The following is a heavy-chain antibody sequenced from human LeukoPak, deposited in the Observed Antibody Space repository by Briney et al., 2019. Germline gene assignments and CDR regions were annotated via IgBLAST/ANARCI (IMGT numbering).Heavy chain of an antibody. Sequence: GGALRPSCAAPCFTFSSYAMSWVRPAPGKGLEWVSAISGSGGSTYYADSVKGRFTISRDNSKNTLYLQMNSLRAEDTAVYYCAKDRNWGSDYWGQGTLVTVSS. J-gene: IGHJ4*02. CDR2: ISGSGGST. V-gene: IGHV3-23*01. CDR1: CFTFSSYA. D-gene: IGHD7-27*01. CDR3: AKDRNWGSDY.